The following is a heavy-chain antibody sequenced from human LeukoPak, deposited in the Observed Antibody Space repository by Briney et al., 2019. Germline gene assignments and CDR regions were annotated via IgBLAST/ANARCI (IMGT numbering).Heavy chain of an antibody. V-gene: IGHV4-34*01. CDR3: ARLSVSMFGVVRNWFDP. D-gene: IGHD3-3*01. CDR2: INHRGTT. CDR1: GGSLSGYH. J-gene: IGHJ5*02. Sequence: SETLSLTCAVYGGSLSGYHWSWIRQPPGKGLEWLGEINHRGTTKYNPFLMSRVAISLDTSNNQFSLRMNSVTAADTAVYYCARLSVSMFGVVRNWFDPWGQGTLVTVSS.